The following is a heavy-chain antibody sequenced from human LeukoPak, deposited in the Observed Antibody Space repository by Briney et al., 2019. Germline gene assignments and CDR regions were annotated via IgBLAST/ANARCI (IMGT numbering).Heavy chain of an antibody. J-gene: IGHJ4*02. V-gene: IGHV4-59*01. Sequence: SETLSLTCTVSGGSISSYYWSWIRQPPGKGLEWIGYIYYSGSTNYNPSLKSRVTISVDTSKNQFSLKLSSVTAADTAVYSCARGDYGDYLPVGFDYWGQGTLVTVSS. CDR3: ARGDYGDYLPVGFDY. CDR2: IYYSGST. D-gene: IGHD4-17*01. CDR1: GGSISSYY.